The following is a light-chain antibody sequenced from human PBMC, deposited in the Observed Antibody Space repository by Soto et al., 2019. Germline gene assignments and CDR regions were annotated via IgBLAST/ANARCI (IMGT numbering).Light chain of an antibody. V-gene: IGLV1-47*01. J-gene: IGLJ2*01. CDR2: RNN. CDR3: AAWDDSLSGRNVV. Sequence: QSVLTQPPSASGTPGQRVTISCSGSSSNIGSNYVYWYQQLPGTAPKLLIYRNNQRPSGVPDRFSGSKSGTSASLAISGLRSEHEADYYCAAWDDSLSGRNVVFCGGTKVTVL. CDR1: SSNIGSNY.